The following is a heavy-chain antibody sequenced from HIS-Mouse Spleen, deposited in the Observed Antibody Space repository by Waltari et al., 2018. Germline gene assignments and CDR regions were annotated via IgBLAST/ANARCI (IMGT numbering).Heavy chain of an antibody. Sequence: QVQLVESGGGVVQPGRSLRLSCAASGFTFSSYGMQGVRQAPGTGWEWVAVISYDGSNKYYADSVKGRFTISRDNSKNTLYLQMNSLRAEDTAVYYCAKASSGWLDYWGQGTLVTVSS. D-gene: IGHD6-19*01. V-gene: IGHV3-30*18. J-gene: IGHJ4*02. CDR1: GFTFSSYG. CDR2: ISYDGSNK. CDR3: AKASSGWLDY.